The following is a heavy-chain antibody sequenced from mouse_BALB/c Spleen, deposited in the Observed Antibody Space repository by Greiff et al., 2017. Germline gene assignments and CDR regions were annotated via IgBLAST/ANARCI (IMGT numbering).Heavy chain of an antibody. Sequence: EVKVVESGGGLVKPGGSLKISCAASGFAFSSYDMSWVRQTPEKRLEWVAYISSGGGSTYYPDTVKGRFTISRDNAKNTLYLQMSSLKSEDTAMYYCARLRHWYFDVWGAGTTVTVSS. CDR3: ARLRHWYFDV. CDR1: GFAFSSYD. J-gene: IGHJ1*01. CDR2: ISSGGGST. D-gene: IGHD2-12*01. V-gene: IGHV5-12-1*01.